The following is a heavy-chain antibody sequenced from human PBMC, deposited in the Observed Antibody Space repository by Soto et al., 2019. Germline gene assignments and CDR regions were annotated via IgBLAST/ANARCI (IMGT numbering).Heavy chain of an antibody. D-gene: IGHD3-16*01. CDR1: GGPISNYY. V-gene: IGHV4-59*01. CDR2: MYYNGNI. J-gene: IGHJ5*02. Sequence: SETLSLTCNVSGGPISNYYWTWVRQSPEKGLGWIGYMYYNGNINYNPSLKSRVTISIDTSKNQFSLTLKSVTAADTAVYYCASGGNWFDTWGQGVLVTVSS. CDR3: ASGGNWFDT.